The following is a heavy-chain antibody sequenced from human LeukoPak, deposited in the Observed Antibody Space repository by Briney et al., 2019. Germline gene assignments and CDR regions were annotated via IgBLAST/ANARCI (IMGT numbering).Heavy chain of an antibody. CDR2: IIPIFGTA. CDR3: ARAQTYYYGSGSYYSFDY. Sequence: ASVKVSCKASVGTFSSYAISWVRQAPGQGLEWMGGIIPIFGTANYAQKFQGRVTITADKSTSTAYMELSSLRSEDTAVYYCARAQTYYYGSGSYYSFDYWGQGTLVTVSS. J-gene: IGHJ4*02. D-gene: IGHD3-10*01. V-gene: IGHV1-69*06. CDR1: VGTFSSYA.